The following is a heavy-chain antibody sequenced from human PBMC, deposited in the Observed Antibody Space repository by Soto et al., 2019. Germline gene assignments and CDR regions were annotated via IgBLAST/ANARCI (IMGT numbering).Heavy chain of an antibody. D-gene: IGHD6-13*01. CDR3: ARDRTAAALGWFDP. J-gene: IGHJ5*02. CDR1: GGSISSYY. Sequence: LSLTCTVSGGSISSYYWSWIRQPPGKGLEWIGYIYYSGSTNYNPSLKSRVTISVDTSKNQFSLRRSSVTAADTAVYYCARDRTAAALGWFDPWGQGTLVTVSS. CDR2: IYYSGST. V-gene: IGHV4-59*01.